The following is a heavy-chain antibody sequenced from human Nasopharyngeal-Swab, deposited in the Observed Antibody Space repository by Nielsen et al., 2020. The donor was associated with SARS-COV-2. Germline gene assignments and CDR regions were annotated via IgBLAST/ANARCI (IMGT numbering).Heavy chain of an antibody. Sequence: GGSLRLSCAASGFTFNNYGMHWVRQAPGKGLEWVAVISYDGNIESYADSVRGRFLISRDNSHNTLYLQMSRLRTEDRAVYYCAKAFGEDQLAEDAFDAWGQGTMVTVSS. CDR3: AKAFGEDQLAEDAFDA. D-gene: IGHD3-16*01. V-gene: IGHV3-30*18. J-gene: IGHJ3*01. CDR2: ISYDGNIE. CDR1: GFTFNNYG.